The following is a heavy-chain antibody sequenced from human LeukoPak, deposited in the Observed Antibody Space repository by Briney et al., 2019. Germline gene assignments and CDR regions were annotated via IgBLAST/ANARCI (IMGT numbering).Heavy chain of an antibody. V-gene: IGHV4-4*07. CDR2: IYTSGST. J-gene: IGHJ4*02. CDR1: GGSISSYY. Sequence: PSETLSLTCTVSGGSISSYYWSWIRQPAGKGLEWIGRIYTSGSTNYNPSLKSRVTISVDTSKNQFSLKLSSVTAADTAVYYCASEKLWFGEPVWGQGTLVTVSS. D-gene: IGHD3-10*01. CDR3: ASEKLWFGEPV.